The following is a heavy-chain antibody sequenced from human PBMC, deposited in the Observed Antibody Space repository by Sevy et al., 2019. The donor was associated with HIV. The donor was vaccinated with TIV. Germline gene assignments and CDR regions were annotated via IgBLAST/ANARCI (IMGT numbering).Heavy chain of an antibody. CDR2: FDPEDDET. CDR3: ATTKDYYDSSGSPLDY. V-gene: IGHV1-24*01. D-gene: IGHD3-22*01. J-gene: IGHJ4*02. CDR1: GYTLSELS. Sequence: ASVKVFCMVSGYTLSELSMHWVRQAPGKGLEWMGSFDPEDDETIYAQKFQGRVTMTEDTSTDTAYMELNNLRSEDTAVYYCATTKDYYDSSGSPLDYRGQGTLVTVSS.